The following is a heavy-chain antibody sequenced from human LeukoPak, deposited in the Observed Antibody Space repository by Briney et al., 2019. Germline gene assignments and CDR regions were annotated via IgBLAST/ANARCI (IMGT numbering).Heavy chain of an antibody. Sequence: SETLSLTCTVSGGSISSGSWWGWIRQPPGKGLEWIGEIHHSGSTNYNPSLKSRVTLSVDKSKNQLSLRLTSATAADTAVYYCARGGDYRFDYWGQGTLVTVSS. CDR1: GGSISSGSW. CDR3: ARGGDYRFDY. D-gene: IGHD4-17*01. CDR2: IHHSGST. J-gene: IGHJ4*02. V-gene: IGHV4-4*02.